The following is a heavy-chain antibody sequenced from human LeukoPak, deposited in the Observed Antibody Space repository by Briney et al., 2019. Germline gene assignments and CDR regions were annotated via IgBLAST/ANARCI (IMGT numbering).Heavy chain of an antibody. J-gene: IGHJ4*02. CDR1: GFSFSDSD. CDR3: AKVGYCTNNCFRTHDY. Sequence: PGGSLRLSCVASGFSFSDSDMSWVPQAPGKGLEGVSAISGDAGVTYYAASVKGRFTISRDNSKNAVYLQMNSLRAEDTATYYCAKVGYCTNNCFRTHDYWGQGALVTVSS. D-gene: IGHD2-8*01. V-gene: IGHV3-23*01. CDR2: ISGDAGVT.